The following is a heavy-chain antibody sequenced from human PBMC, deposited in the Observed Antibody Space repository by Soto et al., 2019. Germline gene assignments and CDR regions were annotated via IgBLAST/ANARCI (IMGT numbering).Heavy chain of an antibody. D-gene: IGHD1-26*01. J-gene: IGHJ4*01. Sequence: SQTLSLTCAITGDSVSSNSAGWSWVRQSPSRGLEWLGRTYYRSKWYYEYAVSVRGRITINPDTSKNQYSLQLNSVTPEDTAVYFCARGEQYSGRIFDYWGQGTMVTVSS. CDR2: TYYRSKWYY. CDR3: ARGEQYSGRIFDY. CDR1: GDSVSSNSAG. V-gene: IGHV6-1*01.